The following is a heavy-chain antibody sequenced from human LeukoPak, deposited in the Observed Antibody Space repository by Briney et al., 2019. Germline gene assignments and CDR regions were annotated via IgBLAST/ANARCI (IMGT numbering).Heavy chain of an antibody. J-gene: IGHJ4*02. CDR2: MNPDTGNT. CDR3: ARLSDAPAYYYSSGYYHIRY. D-gene: IGHD3-22*01. V-gene: IGHV1-8*01. Sequence: ASVKVSCKASGYTFTAYDIDWVRQGAGQGLEWIGWMNPDTGNTGYAQKFQGRVTMTRDTSKSTAYMDLNSLRSEDTAVYYCARLSDAPAYYYSSGYYHIRYWGQGTLLTVSS. CDR1: GYTFTAYD.